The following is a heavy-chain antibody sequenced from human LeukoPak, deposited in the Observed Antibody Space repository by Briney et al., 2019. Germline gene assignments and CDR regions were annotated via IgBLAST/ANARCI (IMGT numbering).Heavy chain of an antibody. CDR1: GYTFTSYY. CDR3: AGVVAAIEGWFDP. D-gene: IGHD2-15*01. Sequence: ASVKVSCKASGYTFTSYYMHWVRQAPGQELEWMGIINPSGGSTSYAQKFQGRVTITRDTSASTAYMELSSLRSEDTAVYYCAGVVAAIEGWFDPWGQGTLVTVSS. J-gene: IGHJ5*02. CDR2: INPSGGST. V-gene: IGHV1-46*01.